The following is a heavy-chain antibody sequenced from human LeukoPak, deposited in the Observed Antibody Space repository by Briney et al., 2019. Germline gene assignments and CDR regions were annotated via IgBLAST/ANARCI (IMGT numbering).Heavy chain of an antibody. CDR3: ARGIWSRTVSSYYFDY. V-gene: IGHV1-3*01. CDR1: GFTFTNYA. J-gene: IGHJ4*02. CDR2: IYAGNGHT. D-gene: IGHD3-3*01. Sequence: ASVNVSCKASGFTFTNYAMQWVRQAPGQRLEWMGWIYAGNGHTRYSQRFQGRVTITRDTSATTAYMEVTSLRSEDTAVYYCARGIWSRTVSSYYFDYWGQGTLVTVSS.